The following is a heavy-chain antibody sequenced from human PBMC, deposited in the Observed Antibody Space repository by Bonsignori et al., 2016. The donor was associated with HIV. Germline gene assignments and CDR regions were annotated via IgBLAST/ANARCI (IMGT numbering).Heavy chain of an antibody. V-gene: IGHV1-18*01. CDR3: ARESYVSMVRGGITLKNFSPYYFDH. J-gene: IGHJ4*02. Sequence: WVRQAPGQGLEWMGWISAYNGDTNYAQNLQGRVTMTTDTSTTTAYMELRSLRSDDTAVYYCARESYVSMVRGGITLKNFSPYYFDHWGKGTLVTVSS. CDR2: ISAYNGDT. D-gene: IGHD3-10*01.